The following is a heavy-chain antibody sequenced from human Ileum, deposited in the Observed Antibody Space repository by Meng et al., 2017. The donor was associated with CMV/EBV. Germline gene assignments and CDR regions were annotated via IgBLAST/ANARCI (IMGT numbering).Heavy chain of an antibody. CDR3: ARYSTSNAFDM. D-gene: IGHD6-13*01. Sequence: SCAASGFSFSTYEMTWVRQAPGKGLEWVSHMSSSGRSIYYADSAKGRSTISRDIAKNSLYLQMNSRSTEDTALYYCARYSTSNAFDMWGQGKMVTVSS. J-gene: IGHJ3*02. CDR2: MSSSGRSI. V-gene: IGHV3-48*03. CDR1: GFSFSTYE.